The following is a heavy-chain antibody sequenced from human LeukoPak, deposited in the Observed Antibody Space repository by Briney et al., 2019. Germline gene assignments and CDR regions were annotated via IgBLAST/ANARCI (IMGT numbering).Heavy chain of an antibody. V-gene: IGHV3-53*01. CDR3: ARDRSGWNYYYYGMDV. J-gene: IGHJ6*02. CDR2: IYSGGST. D-gene: IGHD6-19*01. Sequence: GGSLRLSCAASGFTFSAYAMSWVRQAPGKGLEWVSVIYSGGSTYYADSVKGRFTISRDNSKNTLYLQMNSMRAEDTAVYYCARDRSGWNYYYYGMDVWGQGTTVTVSS. CDR1: GFTFSAYA.